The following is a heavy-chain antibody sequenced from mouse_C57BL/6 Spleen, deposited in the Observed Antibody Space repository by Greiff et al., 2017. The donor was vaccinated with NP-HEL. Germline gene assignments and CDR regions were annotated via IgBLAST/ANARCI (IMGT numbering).Heavy chain of an antibody. J-gene: IGHJ3*01. CDR2: IDPSDSET. CDR1: GYTFTSYW. Sequence: QVQLQQSGAELVRPGSSVKLSCKASGYTFTSYWMHWVKQRPIQGLEWIGNIDPSDSETHYNQKFKDKATLTVDKSSSTAYMQLSSLTSEDSAVYYCARSRSPRGGFAYWGQGTLVTVSA. CDR3: ARSRSPRGGFAY. V-gene: IGHV1-52*01.